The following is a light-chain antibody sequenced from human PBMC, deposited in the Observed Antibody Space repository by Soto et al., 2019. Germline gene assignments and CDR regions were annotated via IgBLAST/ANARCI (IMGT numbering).Light chain of an antibody. J-gene: IGKJ2*01. V-gene: IGKV3-15*01. CDR1: QSISSN. CDR2: GAS. CDR3: QQYNNWYT. Sequence: EIVMTQSPATLSVSPGESATLFCRASQSISSNLAWYQHKPGQAPRLLIYGASTRATGIPARFSGSGSGTEFTLTISSLQSEDFAVYYCQQYNNWYTFGQGTKLEIK.